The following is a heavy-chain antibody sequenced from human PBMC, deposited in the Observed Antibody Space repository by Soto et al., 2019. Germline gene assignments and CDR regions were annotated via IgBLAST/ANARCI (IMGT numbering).Heavy chain of an antibody. V-gene: IGHV4-59*01. D-gene: IGHD2-15*01. J-gene: IGHJ6*02. CDR1: GGSISSYY. Sequence: SETLSLTCTVSGGSISSYYWSWIRQPPGKGLEWIGYIYYSGSTNYNPSLKSRVTISVDTSKNQFSLKLSSVTAADTAVYYCARVHGLGRGGYGMDVWGQGTTVTVSS. CDR3: ARVHGLGRGGYGMDV. CDR2: IYYSGST.